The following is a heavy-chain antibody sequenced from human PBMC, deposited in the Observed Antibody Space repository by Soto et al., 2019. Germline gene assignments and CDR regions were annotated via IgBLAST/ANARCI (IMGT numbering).Heavy chain of an antibody. CDR2: ISSKGGST. D-gene: IGHD3-3*01. J-gene: IGHJ6*02. CDR1: GFTFSSYA. Sequence: GRSLRLSCSASGFTFSSYAMHCVRHAPGKGLEYVSAISSKGGSTYYGNSVKGRFTISRDNTKNRLYLQMSCLRAEDTAAYYCVVGVVIKWHYGMDVWGQGTTVTVSS. V-gene: IGHV3-64D*06. CDR3: VVGVVIKWHYGMDV.